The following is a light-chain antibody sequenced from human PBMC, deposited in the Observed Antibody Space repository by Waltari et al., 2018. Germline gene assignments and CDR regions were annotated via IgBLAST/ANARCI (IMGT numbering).Light chain of an antibody. CDR3: QQYGSSPPMYT. CDR2: GAS. Sequence: EVVLTQSPATLSLSPGERATLSCRASQSVSIYLVWYRQKPGQPPRLLIYGASSRATGIPDRFSGSGSGTDFTLTISRLEPEDFAVYYCQQYGSSPPMYTFGQGTKLEIK. J-gene: IGKJ2*01. V-gene: IGKV3-20*01. CDR1: QSVSIY.